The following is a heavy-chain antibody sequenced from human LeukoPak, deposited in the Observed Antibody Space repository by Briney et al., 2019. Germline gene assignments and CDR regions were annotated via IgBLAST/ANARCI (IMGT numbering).Heavy chain of an antibody. CDR1: GFTSDDYA. J-gene: IGHJ4*02. Sequence: GGSLRLSCAASGFTSDDYAMHWVRQAPGRGLEWVSGISWNSGSIVYADSVKGRFTISRDDAKNSLYLQMNSLRAEDTAFYYCTKGRGGGTAYCFDYWGQGILVTVSP. D-gene: IGHD1-26*01. CDR3: TKGRGGGTAYCFDY. CDR2: ISWNSGSI. V-gene: IGHV3-9*02.